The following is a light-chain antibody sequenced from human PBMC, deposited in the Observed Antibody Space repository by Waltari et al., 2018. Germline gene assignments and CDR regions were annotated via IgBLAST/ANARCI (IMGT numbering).Light chain of an antibody. CDR3: CSYAGIDTFVL. V-gene: IGLV2-23*01. J-gene: IGLJ2*01. CDR1: TNDIGSYNL. CDR2: AGF. Sequence: QSALTQPAPVSGSPGQSITISCTGPTNDIGSYNLSSWYQRRPGKAPKLMIYAGFKRPSGVSNRFSGSKSGNTASLTISGLQAEDEADYYCCSYAGIDTFVLFGGGTKVTVL.